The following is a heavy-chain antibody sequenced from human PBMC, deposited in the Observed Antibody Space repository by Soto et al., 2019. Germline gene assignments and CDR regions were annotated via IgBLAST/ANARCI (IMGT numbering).Heavy chain of an antibody. V-gene: IGHV3-48*02. CDR1: GFTFSSYS. CDR2: ISSSSSTI. D-gene: IGHD3-22*01. CDR3: ARPYYYDSSGYYLTDAFDI. J-gene: IGHJ3*02. Sequence: GGSLRLSCAASGFTFSSYSMNWVRQAPGKGLEWVSYISSSSSTIYYADSVKGRFTISRDNAENSLYLQMNSLRDEDTAVYYCARPYYYDSSGYYLTDAFDIWGQGTMVTVSS.